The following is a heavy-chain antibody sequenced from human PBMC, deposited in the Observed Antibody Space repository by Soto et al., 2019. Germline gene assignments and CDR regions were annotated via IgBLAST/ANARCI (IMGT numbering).Heavy chain of an antibody. V-gene: IGHV5-51*01. CDR1: GYSFSNYW. Sequence: PGESLKISCKGSGYSFSNYWIGWVRQMPGKGLEWMGIIYPGDSDTRYSPSFQGQVTISADKSISTAYLQWSSLKASDTAMYYCARQNGITMVRGVISRTSLAPRSSYYGMDVWGQGTTVTVSS. CDR3: ARQNGITMVRGVISRTSLAPRSSYYGMDV. J-gene: IGHJ6*02. D-gene: IGHD3-10*01. CDR2: IYPGDSDT.